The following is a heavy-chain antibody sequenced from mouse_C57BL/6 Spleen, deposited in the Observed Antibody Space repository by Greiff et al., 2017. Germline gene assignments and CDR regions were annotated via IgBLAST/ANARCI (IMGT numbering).Heavy chain of an antibody. CDR1: GYTFTSYW. CDR2: IDPSDSET. V-gene: IGHV1-52*01. CDR3: ARWGTTVVATDYAMDY. Sequence: QVQLQQPGAELVRPGSSVKLSCKASGYTFTSYWMHWVKQRPIQGLEWIGNIDPSDSETHYNQKFKDKATLTVDKSSSTAYMQLSSLTSEDSAVYCCARWGTTVVATDYAMDYWGQGTSVTVSS. D-gene: IGHD1-1*01. J-gene: IGHJ4*01.